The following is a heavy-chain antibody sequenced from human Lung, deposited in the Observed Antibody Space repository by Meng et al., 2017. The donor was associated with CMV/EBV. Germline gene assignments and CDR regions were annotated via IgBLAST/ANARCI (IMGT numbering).Heavy chain of an antibody. J-gene: IGHJ4*01. Sequence: QVQLAQSGAEVKEPGASVKLSCQASGYTFSGFYMNWARQAPGHGLEWLGRVNTVSDNTHYAQKFVGRLTVTRGATINTAFMELTSLRPDDTAVYYCAKSSDNGWSSWGPGTLVTVSS. CDR1: GYTFSGFY. CDR3: AKSSDNGWSS. CDR2: VNTVSDNT. D-gene: IGHD6-19*01. V-gene: IGHV1-2*06.